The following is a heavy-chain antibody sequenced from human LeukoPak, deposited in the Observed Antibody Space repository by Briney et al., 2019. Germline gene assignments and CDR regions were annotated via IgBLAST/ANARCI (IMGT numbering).Heavy chain of an antibody. CDR1: GFTFSSYG. CDR2: IWYDGSNK. CDR3: ARAGGQLGRFDY. Sequence: PGGSLRLSCAASGFTFSSYGMHWVRQAPGKGLEWVAVIWYDGSNKYYADSVKGRFTISRDNSKNTLYLQMNSLRAEDTAVYYCARAGGQLGRFDYWGQGTLVTVSS. V-gene: IGHV3-33*01. D-gene: IGHD6-6*01. J-gene: IGHJ4*02.